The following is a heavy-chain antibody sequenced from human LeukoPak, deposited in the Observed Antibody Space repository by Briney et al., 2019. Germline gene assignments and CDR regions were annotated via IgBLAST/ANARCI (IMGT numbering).Heavy chain of an antibody. CDR2: IYYSGST. V-gene: IGHV4-39*07. D-gene: IGHD3-22*01. Sequence: SETLSLTCTVSGGFISSSSFYWGWIRQPPGKGLEWIGSIYYSGSTYYNPSLKSRVTISVDTSKNQFSLRLSSLTAADTAVYYCARSTWLLDKWGQGTLVTVSS. CDR3: ARSTWLLDK. CDR1: GGFISSSSFY. J-gene: IGHJ4*02.